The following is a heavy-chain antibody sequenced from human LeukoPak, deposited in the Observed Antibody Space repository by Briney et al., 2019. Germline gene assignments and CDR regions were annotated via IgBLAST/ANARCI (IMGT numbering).Heavy chain of an antibody. D-gene: IGHD2-2*01. CDR2: ISWNSGSI. Sequence: GGSLRLSCAASGFTFDGYAMHWVRQAPGKGLEWVSGISWNSGSIGYADSVKGRFTVSRDNAKNSLYLQMNSLRAEDTALYYCAKGRYQLLHYYYYGMDVWGQGTTVTVSS. CDR1: GFTFDGYA. J-gene: IGHJ6*02. CDR3: AKGRYQLLHYYYYGMDV. V-gene: IGHV3-9*01.